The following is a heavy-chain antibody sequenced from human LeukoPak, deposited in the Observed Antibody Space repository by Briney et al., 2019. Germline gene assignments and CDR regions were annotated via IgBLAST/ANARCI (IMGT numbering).Heavy chain of an antibody. CDR1: GYIFNTYW. D-gene: IGHD4-23*01. CDR2: IRPMNSDV. V-gene: IGHV5-51*01. CDR3: ASRPFETTVVPWDFY. J-gene: IGHJ4*02. Sequence: GESLKISCKGSGYIFNTYWVAWVRQLPGKGLEWMGIIRPMNSDVRYSPSFQGQVTISADRSINTAYLQWSSLTASDTAMYYCASRPFETTVVPWDFYWGQGTQVTVSS.